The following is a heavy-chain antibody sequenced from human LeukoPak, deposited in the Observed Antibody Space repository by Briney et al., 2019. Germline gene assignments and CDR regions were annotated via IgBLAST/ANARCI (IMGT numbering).Heavy chain of an antibody. CDR3: ADLGTSD. J-gene: IGHJ4*02. Sequence: GGSLRLSCAVSGFRLSSQWMTWVHQAPGTGLEWVSTINSDGSAKYHVDSVKGRFTISRDNAKNLVYLKMSNLRAEDTAVYYCADLGTSDCGQGTLVTVSS. V-gene: IGHV3-7*01. CDR1: GFRLSSQW. CDR2: INSDGSAK. D-gene: IGHD1-7*01.